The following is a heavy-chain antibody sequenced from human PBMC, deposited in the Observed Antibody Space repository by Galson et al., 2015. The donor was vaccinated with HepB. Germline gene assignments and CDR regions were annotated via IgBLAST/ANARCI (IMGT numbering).Heavy chain of an antibody. CDR3: AKDRGGYYYGSGSYDY. V-gene: IGHV3-23*01. J-gene: IGHJ4*02. D-gene: IGHD3-10*01. Sequence: SLRHSCAASGFTFSNYAMSWVRQAPGKGLEWVSAISGSGGSTYYADSVKGRFTISRDNSKNTLYLQMNSLRAEDTAVYYCAKDRGGYYYGSGSYDYWGQGTLVTVSS. CDR2: ISGSGGST. CDR1: GFTFSNYA.